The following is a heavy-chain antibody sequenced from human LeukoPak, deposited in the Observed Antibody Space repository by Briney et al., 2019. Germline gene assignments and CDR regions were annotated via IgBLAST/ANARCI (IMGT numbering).Heavy chain of an antibody. V-gene: IGHV3-30*02. CDR2: IRYDGSNK. Sequence: GGSLRLSCAASGFTFSTYGMHWVRQAPGKGLEWVAFIRYDGSNKNYADSVKGRFTISRDNSKNTLYLQINSLRVEDTAVYYCAKGGTNDMATSFWGLGTLVTVSS. J-gene: IGHJ4*02. CDR1: GFTFSTYG. D-gene: IGHD5-24*01. CDR3: AKGGTNDMATSF.